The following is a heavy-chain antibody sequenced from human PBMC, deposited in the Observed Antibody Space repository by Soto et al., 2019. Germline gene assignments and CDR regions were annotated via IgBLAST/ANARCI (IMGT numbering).Heavy chain of an antibody. CDR2: IYYSGST. CDR3: ARKLNADYYYYYGMDV. V-gene: IGHV4-31*03. J-gene: IGHJ6*02. Sequence: SETLSLTCTVSGGSISSGDYYWSWIRQHPGKGLEWIGYIYYSGSTYYNPSLKSRVTISVDTSKNQFSLKLSSVTAADTAVYYCARKLNADYYYYYGMDVWGQGTTVTVSS. CDR1: GGSISSGDYY. D-gene: IGHD2-15*01.